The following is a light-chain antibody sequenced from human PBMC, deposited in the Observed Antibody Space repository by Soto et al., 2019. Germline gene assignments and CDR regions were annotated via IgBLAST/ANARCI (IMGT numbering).Light chain of an antibody. CDR2: GAS. CDR1: QSVSSTY. Sequence: EIVLTQSTGTLSLSPGERATLSCRASQSVSSTYLAWYQQKPGQAPRLLIYGASSRATGIPDRFSGSGSGTDFTLTISRLEPEDVAVYYCQHYGSLVLTFGGGTKVEIK. V-gene: IGKV3-20*01. J-gene: IGKJ4*01. CDR3: QHYGSLVLT.